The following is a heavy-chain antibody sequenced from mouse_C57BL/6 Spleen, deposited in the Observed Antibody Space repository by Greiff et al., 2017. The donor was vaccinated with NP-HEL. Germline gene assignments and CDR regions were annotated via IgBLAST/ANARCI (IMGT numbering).Heavy chain of an antibody. CDR2: IYPGDGDT. CDR1: GYAFSSSW. J-gene: IGHJ1*03. CDR3: ARGHYDVYGYFDV. D-gene: IGHD2-3*01. V-gene: IGHV1-82*01. Sequence: VQLQQSGPELVKPGASVKISCKASGYAFSSSWMNWVKQRPGKGLEWIGRIYPGDGDTNYNGKFQGKATLTADKSSSTAYMQLSSLTSEDSAVYFCARGHYDVYGYFDVWGTGTTVTVSS.